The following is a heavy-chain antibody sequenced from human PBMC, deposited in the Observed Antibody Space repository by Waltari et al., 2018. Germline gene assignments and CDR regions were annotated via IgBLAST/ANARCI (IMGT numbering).Heavy chain of an antibody. CDR1: GYSISSGYY. V-gene: IGHV4-38-2*02. CDR3: ASHIAVVPAAIDY. CDR2: IYQSGST. Sequence: QVQLQESGPGLVKPSETLSLTCIVSGYSISSGYYWGWIRQPPGKGLELIGSIYQSGSTYSNPSLKSRVTISVDTSKNQFSLKLSSVTAADTAVYYCASHIAVVPAAIDYWGQGTLVTVSS. J-gene: IGHJ4*02. D-gene: IGHD2-2*02.